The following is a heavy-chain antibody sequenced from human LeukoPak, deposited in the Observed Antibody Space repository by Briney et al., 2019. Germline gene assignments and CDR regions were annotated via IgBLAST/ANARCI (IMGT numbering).Heavy chain of an antibody. D-gene: IGHD3-16*02. CDR3: ASALGRLGELSVLGY. V-gene: IGHV1-18*01. Sequence: ASVKVSCKASGYTFTSYGISWVRQAPGQGLEWMGWISAYNGNTNYAQKLQGRVTMTTDTSTSTAYMEPRSLRSDDTAVYYCASALGRLGELSVLGYWGQGTLVTVSS. CDR1: GYTFTSYG. J-gene: IGHJ4*02. CDR2: ISAYNGNT.